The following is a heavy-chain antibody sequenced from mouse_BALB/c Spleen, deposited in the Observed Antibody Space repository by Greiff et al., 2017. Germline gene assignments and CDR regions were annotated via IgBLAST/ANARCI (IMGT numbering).Heavy chain of an antibody. D-gene: IGHD1-1*01. CDR2: INPSNGGT. CDR1: GYTFTSYY. Sequence: VQLQQSGAELVKPGASVKLSCKASGYTFTSYYMYWVKQRPGQGLEWIGEINPSNGGTNFNEKFKSKATLTVDKSSSTAYMQLSSLTSEDSAVYYCTAYYGSSYGYFDVWGAGTTVTVSS. J-gene: IGHJ1*01. V-gene: IGHV1S16*01. CDR3: TAYYGSSYGYFDV.